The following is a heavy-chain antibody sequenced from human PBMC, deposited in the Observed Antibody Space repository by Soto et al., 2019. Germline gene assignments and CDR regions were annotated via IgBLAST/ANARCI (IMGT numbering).Heavy chain of an antibody. V-gene: IGHV1-3*01. D-gene: IGHD3-22*01. J-gene: IGHJ1*01. CDR2: INAGNGNT. CDR1: GYTFTSYA. CDR3: ARDHLHYYDSSGYYEGFQH. Sequence: ASVKVSCKASGYTFTSYAMHWVRQAPGQRLEWMGWINAGNGNTKYSQKFQGRVTITRDTSASTAYMELSSLRSEDTAVYYCARDHLHYYDSSGYYEGFQHWGQGTLVTVSS.